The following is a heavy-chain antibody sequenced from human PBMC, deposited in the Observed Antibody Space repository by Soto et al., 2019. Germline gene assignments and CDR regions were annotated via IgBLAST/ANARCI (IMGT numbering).Heavy chain of an antibody. Sequence: QITLKESGPALMEPTQTLTLTCSFSGLSLSTPGVGVGWLRQAPGKALECLAIIYWDNDKRYNPSLKTRLTITKYTPKNPVVLPMTYLDPVDTAIYYCAHRVTSSTNYNVGWFDPGGQGTLVTVS. D-gene: IGHD1-1*01. CDR2: IYWDNDK. CDR3: AHRVTSSTNYNVGWFDP. J-gene: IGHJ5*02. V-gene: IGHV2-5*02. CDR1: GLSLSTPGVG.